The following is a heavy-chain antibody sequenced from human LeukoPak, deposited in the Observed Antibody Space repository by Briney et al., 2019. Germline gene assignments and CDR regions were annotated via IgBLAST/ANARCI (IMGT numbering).Heavy chain of an antibody. D-gene: IGHD3-22*01. V-gene: IGHV3-30*04. CDR3: ARGDSSVYYSASFDP. J-gene: IGHJ5*02. CDR2: ISYDGSTK. Sequence: GGSLRLSCTASGFTFSNYAMHWVRQAPGKGLEWVALISYDGSTKYYADSVKGRFTISRGNSENTLYLQMNSLRPEDTTMYYCARGDSSVYYSASFDPGGQGTRVTVSS. CDR1: GFTFSNYA.